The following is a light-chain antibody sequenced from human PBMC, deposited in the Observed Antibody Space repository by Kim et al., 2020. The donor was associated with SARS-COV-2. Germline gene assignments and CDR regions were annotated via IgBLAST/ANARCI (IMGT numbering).Light chain of an antibody. CDR2: KAS. CDR1: QSSSDW. V-gene: IGKV1-5*03. CDR3: QQSNSYST. Sequence: SSFVGDRVTITCRASQSSSDWLAWYQQKPGKAPKLLIYKASTLESGVPSRFSGSGYGTDFTLSISSLQPDDFATYYCQQSNSYSTFGGGTKVDIK. J-gene: IGKJ4*01.